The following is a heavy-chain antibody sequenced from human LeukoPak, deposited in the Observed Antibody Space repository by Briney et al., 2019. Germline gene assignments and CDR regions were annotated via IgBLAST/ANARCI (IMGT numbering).Heavy chain of an antibody. CDR3: ARGPYYYDSSGYYYRSKFGGSFRFDP. CDR1: GGSISSGSYY. J-gene: IGHJ5*02. V-gene: IGHV4-39*07. CDR2: IYYSGST. Sequence: SETLSLTCTVSGGSISSGSYYWGWIRQPPGKGLEWIGSIYYSGSTNYNPSLKSRVTISVDTSKNQFSLKLSSVTAADTAVYYCARGPYYYDSSGYYYRSKFGGSFRFDPWGQGTLVTVSS. D-gene: IGHD3-22*01.